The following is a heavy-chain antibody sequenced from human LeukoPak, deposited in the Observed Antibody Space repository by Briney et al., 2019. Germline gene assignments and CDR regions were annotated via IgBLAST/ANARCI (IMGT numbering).Heavy chain of an antibody. Sequence: PSETLSLTCTVSGGSISSGGYYWSWIRQHPGKGLEWIGYIYYSGGTYYNPSLKSRVTISVDTSKNQFSLKLSSVTAADTAVYYCARGAPGRAFDIWGQGTMVTVSS. CDR3: ARGAPGRAFDI. J-gene: IGHJ3*02. V-gene: IGHV4-31*03. CDR2: IYYSGGT. CDR1: GGSISSGGYY.